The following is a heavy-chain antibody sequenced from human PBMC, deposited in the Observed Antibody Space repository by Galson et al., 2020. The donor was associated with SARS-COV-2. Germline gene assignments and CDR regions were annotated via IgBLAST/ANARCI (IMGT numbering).Heavy chain of an antibody. CDR1: GFTFGSRW. D-gene: IGHD2-15*01. CDR3: ATDINWAAA. CDR2: IKTDGSEK. J-gene: IGHJ5*02. Sequence: QLGESLKISCGASGFTFGSRWMVWVRQAPGKGLEWVASIKTDGSEKNYVDSVKGRFTVTRDNAKDSLYLQMNSLRAEDTAMYYCATDINWAAAWGQGTLVTVSS. V-gene: IGHV3-7*01.